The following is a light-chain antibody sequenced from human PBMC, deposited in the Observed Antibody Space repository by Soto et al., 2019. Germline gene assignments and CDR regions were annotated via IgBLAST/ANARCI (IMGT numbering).Light chain of an antibody. CDR3: QQYSSSGT. CDR1: QSVSSSY. J-gene: IGKJ1*01. Sequence: EIVLTQSPGTLSLSPGERATLSCRASQSVSSSYLAWYQQKPGQAPRLLIYGASSRATSIPDKFSGSGSGTDFTLTISRLEPEDFAVYYCQQYSSSGTFGQGTKVEIK. CDR2: GAS. V-gene: IGKV3-20*01.